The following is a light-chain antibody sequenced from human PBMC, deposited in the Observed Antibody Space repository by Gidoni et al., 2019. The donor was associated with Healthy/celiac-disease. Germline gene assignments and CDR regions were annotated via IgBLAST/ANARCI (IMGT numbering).Light chain of an antibody. CDR1: QGISSY. J-gene: IGKJ2*01. CDR2: AAS. CDR3: QQSYSTPRT. V-gene: IGKV1-39*01. Sequence: DIQMTQSPSSLSASVGDRVTITCRASQGISSYLNWYQQKPGKAPKLLIYAASSLQSGVPSRFSGSGSGTDFTLTISSLQPEDFATYYCQQSYSTPRTFGQXTKLEIK.